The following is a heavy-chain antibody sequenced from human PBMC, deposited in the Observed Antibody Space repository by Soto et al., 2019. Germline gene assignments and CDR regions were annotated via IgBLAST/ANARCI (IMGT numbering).Heavy chain of an antibody. V-gene: IGHV3-66*01. Sequence: GGSLRLSCAASGFTFSSNAMSWVRQAPGKGLEWVSVIYSGGSTYYADSVKGRFTISRDNSKNTLYLQMNSLRAEDTAVYYCARDPSYYDMPAAKDAFDIWGQGTMVTVSS. CDR1: GFTFSSNA. CDR3: ARDPSYYDMPAAKDAFDI. D-gene: IGHD3-9*01. J-gene: IGHJ3*02. CDR2: IYSGGST.